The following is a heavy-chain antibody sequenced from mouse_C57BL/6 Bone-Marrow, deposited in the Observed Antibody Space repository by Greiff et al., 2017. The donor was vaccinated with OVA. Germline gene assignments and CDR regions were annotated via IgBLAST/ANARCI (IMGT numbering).Heavy chain of an antibody. D-gene: IGHD2-3*01. CDR2: INPNNGGT. J-gene: IGHJ2*01. CDR1: GYTFTDYY. CDR3: ARGALYDGDYIDY. V-gene: IGHV1-26*01. Sequence: VQLQQSGPELVKPGASVKISCKASGYTFTDYYMNWVKQSHGKSLEWIGDINPNNGGTSYSQKFTGKATLTVEKSSSTAYMELRSLTSEDSAVYYCARGALYDGDYIDYWGQGTTLTVSS.